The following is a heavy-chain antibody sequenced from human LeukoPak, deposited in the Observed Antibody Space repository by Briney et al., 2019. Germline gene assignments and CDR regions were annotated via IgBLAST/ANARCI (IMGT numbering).Heavy chain of an antibody. Sequence: GGSLRLSCAASGFTFTNAWMSWVRQAPGKGLDWVGRIKSKSDGGTTDYATPVKGRFTISRDDSKNALYLQMNSLKTEDTAVYYCTVDRYGDDQFQHWGQGTLVTVSS. CDR2: IKSKSDGGTT. V-gene: IGHV3-15*01. CDR3: TVDRYGDDQFQH. J-gene: IGHJ1*01. D-gene: IGHD4-17*01. CDR1: GFTFTNAW.